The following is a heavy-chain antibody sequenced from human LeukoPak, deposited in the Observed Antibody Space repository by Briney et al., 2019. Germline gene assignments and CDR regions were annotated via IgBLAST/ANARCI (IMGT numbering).Heavy chain of an antibody. CDR3: TRDQYSGYDPFDY. D-gene: IGHD5-12*01. V-gene: IGHV3-21*01. J-gene: IGHJ4*02. Sequence: GESLRLSCAASGFTFSSHSMNWVRQAPGKGLEWVSSISSSSSYIYYADSVKGRFTISRDNAKNSLYLQMNSLRAEDTAVYYCTRDQYSGYDPFDYWGQGTLVTVSS. CDR1: GFTFSSHS. CDR2: ISSSSSYI.